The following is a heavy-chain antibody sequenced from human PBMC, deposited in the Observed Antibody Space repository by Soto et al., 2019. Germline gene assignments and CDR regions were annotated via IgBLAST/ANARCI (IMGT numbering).Heavy chain of an antibody. D-gene: IGHD2-2*01. Sequence: QVKLVESGGGLVKPGESLRLSCEVSEFTHRHYFMTWVRQAPGKGLESLAYIRKSRQSMAYAECVQGRLSISRDNTKKLLFLQMTRLRADDTGVYYCASGTVLPGAVSSYYWMGVWGKGTTVTVSS. J-gene: IGHJ6*04. CDR3: ASGTVLPGAVSSYYWMGV. V-gene: IGHV3-11*01. CDR1: EFTHRHYF. CDR2: IRKSRQSM.